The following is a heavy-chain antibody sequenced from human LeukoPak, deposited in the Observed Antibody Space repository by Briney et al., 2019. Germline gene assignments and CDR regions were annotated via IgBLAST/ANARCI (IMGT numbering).Heavy chain of an antibody. CDR2: IYYLGST. V-gene: IGHV4-59*01. CDR1: GGSISSYY. CDR3: ARNNPNSPTIDY. J-gene: IGHJ4*02. D-gene: IGHD1-14*01. Sequence: SETLSLTRTVSGGSISSYYWSWIRQPPGKGLEWIGYIYYLGSTNYNPSLKSRVTISVDTSKNHFSLRLSSVTAADTAVYYCARNNPNSPTIDYWGQGTLVTVSS.